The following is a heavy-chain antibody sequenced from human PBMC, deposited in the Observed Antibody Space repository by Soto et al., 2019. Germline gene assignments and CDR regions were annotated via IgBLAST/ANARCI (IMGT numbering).Heavy chain of an antibody. D-gene: IGHD3-9*01. CDR3: ARDELRYFDWLLQSPYYFDY. CDR1: GFTFSSYS. CDR2: ISSSSSTI. V-gene: IGHV3-48*01. Sequence: GGSLRLSCAASGFTFSSYSMNWVRQAPGKGLEWVSYISSSSSTIYYADSVKGRFTISRDNAKNSLYLQMNSLRAEDTAVYYCARDELRYFDWLLQSPYYFDYWGQGTLVTVSS. J-gene: IGHJ4*02.